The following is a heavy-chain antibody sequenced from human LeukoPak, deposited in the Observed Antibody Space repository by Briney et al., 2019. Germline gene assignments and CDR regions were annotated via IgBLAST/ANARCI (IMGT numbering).Heavy chain of an antibody. CDR2: ISGSGGST. Sequence: GGSLRLSCAASGFTFSSCAMSWVRRAPGKGLEWVSAISGSGGSTYYADSVKGRFTISRDNSKNTLYLQMNSLRAEDTAVYYCAKVSIGDYFDYWGQGTLVTVSS. D-gene: IGHD4-17*01. J-gene: IGHJ4*02. CDR1: GFTFSSCA. V-gene: IGHV3-23*01. CDR3: AKVSIGDYFDY.